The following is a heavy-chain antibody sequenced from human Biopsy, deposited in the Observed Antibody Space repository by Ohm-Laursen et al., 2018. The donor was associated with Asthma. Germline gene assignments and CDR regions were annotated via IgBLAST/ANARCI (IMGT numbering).Heavy chain of an antibody. CDR1: GASITTSPSY. CDR2: IYYSGET. CDR3: ARNLPGYTYGPFED. D-gene: IGHD5-18*01. Sequence: PSDTLSLTCPVSGASITTSPSYWSWLRLLPGKGLEWIGCIYYSGETFFNPSLKNPLFMSLDSSKNQFSLKMTSVTVADTAVYFCARNLPGYTYGPFEDWGQGTLVTVSS. V-gene: IGHV4-31*01. J-gene: IGHJ4*02.